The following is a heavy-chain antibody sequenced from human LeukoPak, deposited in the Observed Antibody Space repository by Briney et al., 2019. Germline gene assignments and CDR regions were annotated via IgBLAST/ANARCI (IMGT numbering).Heavy chain of an antibody. Sequence: GGSLRLSCAASGFTFSSYWMSWVRQAPGKGLEWVANIKQDGSEKYYVDSVKGRFTISRDNAKNSLYLQMNSLRAEDTAVYYCARLAGRIKQQLVRALFDYWGQGTLVTVSS. J-gene: IGHJ4*02. CDR3: ARLAGRIKQQLVRALFDY. V-gene: IGHV3-7*01. CDR1: GFTFSSYW. CDR2: IKQDGSEK. D-gene: IGHD6-13*01.